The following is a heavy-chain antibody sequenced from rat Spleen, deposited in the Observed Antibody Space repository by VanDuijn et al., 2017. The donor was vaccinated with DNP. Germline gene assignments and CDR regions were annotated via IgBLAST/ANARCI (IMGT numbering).Heavy chain of an antibody. J-gene: IGHJ2*01. V-gene: IGHV5-20*01. Sequence: EVQLVESGGGVVQPGRSLKLSCAASGFTFSDYYMAWVRQAPTKGLEWVGYISYDGGSTYYGDSVKGRFTVSRENAKSTLYLQMDSLRSEDTATYYCARRAYNYGYFDYWGQGVMVTGSS. CDR1: GFTFSDYY. CDR3: ARRAYNYGYFDY. D-gene: IGHD1-5*01. CDR2: ISYDGGST.